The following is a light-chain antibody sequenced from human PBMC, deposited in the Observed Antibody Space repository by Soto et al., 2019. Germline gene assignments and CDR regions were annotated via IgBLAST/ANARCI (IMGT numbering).Light chain of an antibody. Sequence: EIVLTQSPGTLSLSPGEGATLSCRASQSISDNRLAWYQQRPGQAPRLLLYDAFRRAAGIPDRFSGSGSGTEFTLTISRLEPEDFAVFYCHHYSLSAMFTFGPGTTVEIK. CDR1: QSISDNR. V-gene: IGKV3-20*01. J-gene: IGKJ3*01. CDR3: HHYSLSAMFT. CDR2: DAF.